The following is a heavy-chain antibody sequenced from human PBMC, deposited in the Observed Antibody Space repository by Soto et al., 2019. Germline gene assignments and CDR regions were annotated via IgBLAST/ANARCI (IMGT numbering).Heavy chain of an antibody. CDR1: GGTFSSYA. CDR3: ARGTQSYYGMDV. J-gene: IGHJ6*02. V-gene: IGHV1-69*13. CDR2: IIPIFGTA. Sequence: SVKVSCKASGGTFSSYAISWVRQAPGQGLEWMGGIIPIFGTANYAQKFQGRVTITADESTSTAYMELSSLRSEDTAVYYCARGTQSYYGMDVWGQGTTVTVSS.